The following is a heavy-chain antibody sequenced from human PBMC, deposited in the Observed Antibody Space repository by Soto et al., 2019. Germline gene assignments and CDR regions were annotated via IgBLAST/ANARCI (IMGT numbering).Heavy chain of an antibody. Sequence: SETLSLTYTVSGGSVSSGSYYWSWIRQPPGKGLEWIGYIYYSGSTNYNPSLKSRVTISVDTSKNQFSLKLSSVTAADTAVYYCAREGIAVAGFDYWGQGTLVTVSS. CDR2: IYYSGST. CDR1: GGSVSSGSYY. J-gene: IGHJ4*02. CDR3: AREGIAVAGFDY. D-gene: IGHD6-19*01. V-gene: IGHV4-61*01.